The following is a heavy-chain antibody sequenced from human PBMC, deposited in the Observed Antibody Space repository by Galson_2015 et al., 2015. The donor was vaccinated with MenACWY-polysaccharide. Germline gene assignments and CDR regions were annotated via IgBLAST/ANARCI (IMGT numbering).Heavy chain of an antibody. D-gene: IGHD3-3*01. J-gene: IGHJ5*02. CDR3: LKSGYTWSSYVFFDP. CDR1: GLTFSTYA. Sequence: SLRLPCAASGLTFSTYAIPWVRQAPGQGLEWMATSSSSGEDKYYADPVKGGFTISRYNSNNTLYLEMSILRAGDAAVYYCLKSGYTWSSYVFFDPWGQGTLGTVSS. V-gene: IGHV3-30*18. CDR2: SSSSGEDK.